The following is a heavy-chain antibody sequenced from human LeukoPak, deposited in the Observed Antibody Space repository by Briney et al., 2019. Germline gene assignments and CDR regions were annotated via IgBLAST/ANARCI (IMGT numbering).Heavy chain of an antibody. D-gene: IGHD3-22*01. CDR2: IYYSGST. CDR3: ARVAEDSSGYYYGNWFDP. CDR1: GGSISSGGYY. V-gene: IGHV4-31*03. Sequence: SETLSLTCTASGGSISSGGYYWSWIRQHPGKGLEWIGYIYYSGSTYYNPSLKSRVTISVDTSKNQFSLKLSSVTAADTAVYYWARVAEDSSGYYYGNWFDPWGQGTLVTVSS. J-gene: IGHJ5*02.